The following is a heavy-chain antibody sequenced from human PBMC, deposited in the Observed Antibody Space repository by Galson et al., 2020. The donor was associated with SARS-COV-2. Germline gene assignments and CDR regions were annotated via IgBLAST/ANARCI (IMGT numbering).Heavy chain of an antibody. Sequence: ASVKVSCKASGYTFTGYYMHWVRQAPGQGREWMGRINPNSGGTNYAQKFQGRVTMTRDTSISTAYMELSRLRSDDTAVYYCAGEYQLLPNWFDPWGQGTLVTVSS. J-gene: IGHJ5*02. CDR2: INPNSGGT. CDR1: GYTFTGYY. D-gene: IGHD2-2*01. V-gene: IGHV1-2*06. CDR3: AGEYQLLPNWFDP.